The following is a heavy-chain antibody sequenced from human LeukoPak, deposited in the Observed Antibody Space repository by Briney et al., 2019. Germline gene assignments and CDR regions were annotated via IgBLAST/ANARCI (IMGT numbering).Heavy chain of an antibody. CDR3: ARAALWFGEVTGHGFDP. V-gene: IGHV4-30-2*01. CDR2: IYHSGST. CDR1: GGSISSGGYS. Sequence: SQTLSLTCAVSGGSISSGGYSWSWIRQPPGKGLEWIGYIYHSGSTYYNPSLKSRVTISVDRSKNQFSLKLSSVTAADTAVYYCARAALWFGEVTGHGFDPWGQGTLVTVSS. J-gene: IGHJ5*02. D-gene: IGHD3-10*01.